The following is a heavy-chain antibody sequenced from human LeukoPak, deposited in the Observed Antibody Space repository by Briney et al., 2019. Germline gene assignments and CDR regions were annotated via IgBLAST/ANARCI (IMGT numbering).Heavy chain of an antibody. CDR2: IYYSGST. Sequence: SETLSLTCTVSGGSISSSSYYWGWIRQPPGKGLEWIGSIYYSGSTYYNPSLKSRVTISVDTSKNQFSLKLSSVTAADTAVYYCARAYSSGWSFYYYYMDVWGKGTTVTVSS. V-gene: IGHV4-39*07. CDR1: GGSISSSSYY. J-gene: IGHJ6*03. CDR3: ARAYSSGWSFYYYYMDV. D-gene: IGHD6-19*01.